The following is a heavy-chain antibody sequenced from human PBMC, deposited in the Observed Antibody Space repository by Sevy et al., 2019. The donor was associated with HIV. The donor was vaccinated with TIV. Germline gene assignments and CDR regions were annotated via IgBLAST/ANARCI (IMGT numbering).Heavy chain of an antibody. V-gene: IGHV4-59*01. Sequence: QSQTLSLTCTVSGVSISPYYWTWVRQPPGKGLEWIGYIYYTGSSDPNSSLKSQVTTSVDTSKNQFALRLTSVTAADTAIYYCARGGPIQHQLDYFDSWGQGTLVTVSS. CDR3: ARGGPIQHQLDYFDS. J-gene: IGHJ4*02. CDR1: GVSISPYY. CDR2: IYYTGSS. D-gene: IGHD2-2*01.